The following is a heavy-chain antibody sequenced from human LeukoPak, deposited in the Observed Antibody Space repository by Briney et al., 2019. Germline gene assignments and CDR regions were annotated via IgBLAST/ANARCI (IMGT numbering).Heavy chain of an antibody. CDR2: INSDGSWT. D-gene: IGHD1-26*01. V-gene: IGHV3-74*01. Sequence: GGSLRLSCAMSGFTFTNNAMTWVRQAPGKGLVWVSRINSDGSWTTYADSVKGRFTISRDNAKNTLYLRMNSLRAEDTAVYYCATSPIVGANDWGQGTLVTVSS. CDR3: ATSPIVGAND. J-gene: IGHJ4*02. CDR1: GFTFTNNA.